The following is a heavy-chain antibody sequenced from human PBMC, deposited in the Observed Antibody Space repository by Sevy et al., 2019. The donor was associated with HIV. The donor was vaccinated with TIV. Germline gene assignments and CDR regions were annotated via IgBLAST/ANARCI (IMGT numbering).Heavy chain of an antibody. CDR2: IGSSGDP. CDR3: ARSGGYSDNGMDV. CDR1: GFTFSSYD. J-gene: IGHJ6*02. D-gene: IGHD5-12*01. Sequence: GGSLRLSCAASGFTFSSYDMHWVRQVTGKGLEWVSVIGSSGDPYNPGSVKGRFTISRENAKNSVYLQMNSLRAGDTAVYYCARSGGYSDNGMDVWGQGTTVTVSS. V-gene: IGHV3-13*05.